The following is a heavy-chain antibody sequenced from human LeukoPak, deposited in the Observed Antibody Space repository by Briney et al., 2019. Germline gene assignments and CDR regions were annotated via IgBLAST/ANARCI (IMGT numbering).Heavy chain of an antibody. V-gene: IGHV3-30*01. CDR1: GFTFSRYA. D-gene: IGHD5-24*01. Sequence: GGSLRLSCAASGFTFSRYAMHWVREAPGKGLEWVAVISYDGSNKYYADSVKGRFAISRDNSKNTLYLQMNSLRAEDTAVYYCARGKRLQLDYWGQGTLVTVSS. CDR2: ISYDGSNK. J-gene: IGHJ4*01. CDR3: ARGKRLQLDY.